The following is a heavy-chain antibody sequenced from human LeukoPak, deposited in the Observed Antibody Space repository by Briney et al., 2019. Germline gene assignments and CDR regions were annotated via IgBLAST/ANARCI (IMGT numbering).Heavy chain of an antibody. CDR3: AKDRVYSGSSDY. CDR1: GFTFSSYA. V-gene: IGHV3-23*01. CDR2: ISGSGGST. D-gene: IGHD1-26*01. J-gene: IGHJ4*02. Sequence: QTGGSLRLSCAASGFTFSSYAMSWVRQAPGKGLEWVSAISGSGGSTYYADSVKGRFTISRDNSKNTLYLQMNSLRAEDTAVYYCAKDRVYSGSSDYWGQGTLVTVSS.